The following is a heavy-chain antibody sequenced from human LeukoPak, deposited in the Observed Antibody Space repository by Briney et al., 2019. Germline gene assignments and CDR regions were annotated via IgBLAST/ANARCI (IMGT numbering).Heavy chain of an antibody. J-gene: IGHJ4*02. CDR1: GDSVSRDTAA. Sequence: SQTLSLTCAISGDSVSRDTAAWNWVRQSPSRGLEWLGWTYYRSKWYNDYAVSVKSRITINPDTSKNQFSLQLNSVTPEDTAVYYCARDRGGSSWYYFDNWGQGSLVTVSS. CDR3: ARDRGGSSWYYFDN. CDR2: TYYRSKWYN. V-gene: IGHV6-1*01. D-gene: IGHD6-13*01.